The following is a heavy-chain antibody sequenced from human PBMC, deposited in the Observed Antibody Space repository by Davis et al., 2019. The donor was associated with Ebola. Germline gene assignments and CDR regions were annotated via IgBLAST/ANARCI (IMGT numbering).Heavy chain of an antibody. CDR1: GFTFSDYY. CDR3: ARDRYYYGGSGTYDY. CDR2: ISDRGLTK. Sequence: GGSLRLSCAASGFTFSDYYMNWVRQAPGKGLEWVSYISDRGLTKYYADSVKGRFTISRDNAKNSLYLQMNSLRAEDTALFYCARDRYYYGGSGTYDYWGQGTLVTVSS. J-gene: IGHJ4*02. V-gene: IGHV3-11*04. D-gene: IGHD3-22*01.